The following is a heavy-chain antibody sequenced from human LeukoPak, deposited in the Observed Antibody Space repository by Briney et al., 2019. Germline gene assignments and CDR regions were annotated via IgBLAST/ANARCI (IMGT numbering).Heavy chain of an antibody. J-gene: IGHJ4*02. CDR2: ISDSGST. CDR3: AREGYYYDSSGPIDY. V-gene: IGHV4-59*11. D-gene: IGHD3-22*01. Sequence: PSETLSLTCVVSGGSLSTHHWSWIRQSPGRGLEWIGYISDSGSTNYNPSLKSRVTISVDTSKNQFSLKLRSVTAADTALYFCAREGYYYDSSGPIDYWGQGTRVTVSS. CDR1: GGSLSTHH.